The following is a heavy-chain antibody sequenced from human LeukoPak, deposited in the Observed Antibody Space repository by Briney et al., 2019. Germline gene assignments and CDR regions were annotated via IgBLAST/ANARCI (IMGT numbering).Heavy chain of an antibody. J-gene: IGHJ4*02. CDR2: IYPGDSDT. CDR1: GYSFTSYW. Sequence: NLGESLKISCKGSGYSFTSYWIGWVRQMPGKGLEWMGIIYPGDSDTRYSPSFQGQVTISADKSISTAYLQWGSLKASDTAMYYCARQFRDSSGYYSYYFDYWGQGTLVTVSS. CDR3: ARQFRDSSGYYSYYFDY. V-gene: IGHV5-51*01. D-gene: IGHD3-22*01.